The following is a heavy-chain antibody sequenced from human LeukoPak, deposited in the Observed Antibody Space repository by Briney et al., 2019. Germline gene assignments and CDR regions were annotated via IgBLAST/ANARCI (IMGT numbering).Heavy chain of an antibody. CDR3: ARVGFRTMVRGVMNY. J-gene: IGHJ4*02. D-gene: IGHD3-10*01. Sequence: SETLSLTCAVYGGSFSGYYWSWIRQPPGKGLEWIGEINHSGSTNYNPSLKSRVTISVDTSKNQFSLKLSSVTAADTAVYYCARVGFRTMVRGVMNYWGQGTLVTVSS. CDR1: GGSFSGYY. V-gene: IGHV4-34*01. CDR2: INHSGST.